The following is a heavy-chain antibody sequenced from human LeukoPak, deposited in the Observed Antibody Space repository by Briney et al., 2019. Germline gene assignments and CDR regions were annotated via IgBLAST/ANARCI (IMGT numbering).Heavy chain of an antibody. Sequence: GGSLRLSCAASGFTFSSYGMNWARQAPGKGLEWVASINHNGNVNYYVDSVKGRFTISRDNAKNSLYLQMSNLRAEDTAVYFCARGVGLDVWGQGATVTVSS. J-gene: IGHJ6*02. CDR2: INHNGNVN. D-gene: IGHD3-16*01. CDR1: GFTFSSYG. CDR3: ARGVGLDV. V-gene: IGHV3-7*03.